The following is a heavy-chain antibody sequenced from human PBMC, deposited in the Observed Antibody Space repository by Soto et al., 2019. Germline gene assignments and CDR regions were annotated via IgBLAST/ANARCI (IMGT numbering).Heavy chain of an antibody. CDR3: ARVLRVRGAHYPPIY. CDR1: GFTFDDYA. V-gene: IGHV3-9*01. Sequence: EVQLVESGGGLVQPGRSLRLSCAASGFTFDDYAMHWVRQAPGKGLEWVSGISWNSGSIGYADSVKGRFTISRDNAKNSLYLQMNSLRAEDTALYYCARVLRVRGAHYPPIYWGQGTLVTVSS. J-gene: IGHJ4*02. D-gene: IGHD3-10*01. CDR2: ISWNSGSI.